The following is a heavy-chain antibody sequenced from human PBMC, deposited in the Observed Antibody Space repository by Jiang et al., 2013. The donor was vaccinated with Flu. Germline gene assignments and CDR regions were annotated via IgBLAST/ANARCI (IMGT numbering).Heavy chain of an antibody. CDR1: GGSISSSNW. D-gene: IGHD4-17*01. V-gene: IGHV4-4*02. CDR2: IYHSGST. CDR3: ARDLRRVGWFDP. J-gene: IGHJ5*02. Sequence: TCAVSGGSISSSNWWSWVRQPPGKGLEWIGEIYHSGSTNYNPSLKSRVTISVDKSKNQFSLKLSSVTAADTAVYYCARDLRRVGWFDPWGQGTLVTVSS.